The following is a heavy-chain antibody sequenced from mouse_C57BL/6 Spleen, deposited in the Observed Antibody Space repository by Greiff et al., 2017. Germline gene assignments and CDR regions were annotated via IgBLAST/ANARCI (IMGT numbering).Heavy chain of an antibody. CDR1: GYTFTSYW. CDR3: GGSSPDWFAY. Sequence: QVQLQQPGAELVKPGASVKLSCKASGYTFTSYWMHWVKQRPGQGLEWIGMIHPNSGSTNYNEKFKSKATLTVDNSSSTAYMQLSSLTSEDSAVYYCGGSSPDWFAYWGQGTLVTVSA. D-gene: IGHD1-1*01. V-gene: IGHV1-64*01. CDR2: IHPNSGST. J-gene: IGHJ3*01.